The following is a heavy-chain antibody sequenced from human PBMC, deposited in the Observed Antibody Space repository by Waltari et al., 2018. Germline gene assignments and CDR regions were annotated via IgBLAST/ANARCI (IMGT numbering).Heavy chain of an antibody. CDR1: GGTFSSYA. V-gene: IGHV1-69*12. J-gene: IGHJ2*01. CDR3: ARGGDYYGSGSYYNPYWYFDL. D-gene: IGHD3-10*01. Sequence: QVQLVQSGAEVKKPGSSVKVSCKASGGTFSSYAISWVRQAPGQGLEWMGGIIPIFGTANDAQKFQGRVTITADESTSTAYMELGSLRSEDTAVYYCARGGDYYGSGSYYNPYWYFDLWGRGTLVTVSS. CDR2: IIPIFGTA.